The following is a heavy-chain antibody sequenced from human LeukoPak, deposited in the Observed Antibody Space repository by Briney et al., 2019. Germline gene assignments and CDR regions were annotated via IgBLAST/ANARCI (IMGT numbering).Heavy chain of an antibody. Sequence: GGSLRLSCAAPGFTFSSYAMSWVRQAPGKGLEWVSAISGSGGSTYYADSVKGRFTISRDNSKNTLYLQMNSLRAEDTAVYYCAKVRAQDTAMAKYYFDCWGQGTLVTVSS. J-gene: IGHJ4*02. V-gene: IGHV3-23*01. CDR2: ISGSGGST. CDR1: GFTFSSYA. CDR3: AKVRAQDTAMAKYYFDC. D-gene: IGHD5-18*01.